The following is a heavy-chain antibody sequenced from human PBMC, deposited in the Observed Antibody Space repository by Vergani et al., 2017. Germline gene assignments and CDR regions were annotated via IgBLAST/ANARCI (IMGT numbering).Heavy chain of an antibody. CDR3: AKYLRDSTDGLPDS. J-gene: IGHJ4*02. D-gene: IGHD2-21*02. Sequence: QVQLVESAGGVVPPGGSLRLSCAASVFTFSIFGMHWIRQAPGKGLEWLAYIGKDGINTRYRDAVKGRFTVSRDNSKYILYLQMDSLRSEDTALYYCAKYLRDSTDGLPDSWGPGTLVIVSS. CDR1: VFTFSIFG. V-gene: IGHV3-30*02. CDR2: IGKDGINT.